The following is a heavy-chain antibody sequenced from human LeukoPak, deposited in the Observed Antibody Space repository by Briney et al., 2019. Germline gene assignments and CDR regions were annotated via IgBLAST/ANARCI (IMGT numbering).Heavy chain of an antibody. CDR3: ARDGSGTFHWFDP. V-gene: IGHV4-38-2*02. J-gene: IGHJ5*02. Sequence: SETLSLTCAVSGYFISNSAYYWGWVRQPPGKGLEWIGTIHHSGTTFYNPSLKSRVTISVDTSKNQFPLKLNSVTAADSAVYFCARDGSGTFHWFDPWGQGTLVTVSS. CDR2: IHHSGTT. CDR1: GYFISNSAYY. D-gene: IGHD2-2*01.